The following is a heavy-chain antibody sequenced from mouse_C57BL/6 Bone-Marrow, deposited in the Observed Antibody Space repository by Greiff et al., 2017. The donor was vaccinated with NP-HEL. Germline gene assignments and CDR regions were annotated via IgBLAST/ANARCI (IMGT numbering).Heavy chain of an antibody. D-gene: IGHD1-1*01. J-gene: IGHJ4*01. Sequence: VQLQQSGAELVKPGASVKISCKASGYAFSSYWMNWVKQRPGKGLEWIGQIYPGDGDTNYNGKFKGKATLTADKSSSTAYMQLSSLTSEDSAVYFCARLPYYPFAMDYWGQGTSVTVSS. V-gene: IGHV1-80*01. CDR3: ARLPYYPFAMDY. CDR2: IYPGDGDT. CDR1: GYAFSSYW.